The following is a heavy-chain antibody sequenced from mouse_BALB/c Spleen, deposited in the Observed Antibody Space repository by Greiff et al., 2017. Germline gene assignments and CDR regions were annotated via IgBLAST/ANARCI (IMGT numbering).Heavy chain of an antibody. CDR2: IRSKSNNYAT. D-gene: IGHD2-1*01. CDR1: GFTFNTYA. CDR3: GRHAHYGNSEGYAMDD. V-gene: IGHV10-1*02. Sequence: EVKLVESGGGLVQPKGSLKLSCAASGFTFNTYAMNWVRQAPGKGLEWVARIRSKSNNYATYYADSVKDRFTISRDDSQSMLYLQMNNLKTEDTAMYYCGRHAHYGNSEGYAMDDWGQGTTVTVSS. J-gene: IGHJ4*01.